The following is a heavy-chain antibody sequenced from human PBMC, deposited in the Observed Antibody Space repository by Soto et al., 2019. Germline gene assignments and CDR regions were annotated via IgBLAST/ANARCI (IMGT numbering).Heavy chain of an antibody. CDR1: GDSVSSSSAT. CDR2: TYYRSKWYN. J-gene: IGHJ3*02. CDR3: VRTAYSIGQLI. V-gene: IGHV6-1*01. Sequence: PSQTLSLTCAISGDSVSSSSATWNWLRQSPSRGLEWLGRTYYRSKWYNDYAVSVRSRITINPDTSKNQFSLHMNSMTPEDTAVYYCVRTAYSIGQLIWGKGTMVTVSS. D-gene: IGHD6-19*01.